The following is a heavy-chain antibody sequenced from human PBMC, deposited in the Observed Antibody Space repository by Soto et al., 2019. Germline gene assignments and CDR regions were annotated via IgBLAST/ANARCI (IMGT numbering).Heavy chain of an antibody. CDR3: AKDAPRYSGWFYFDF. J-gene: IGHJ4*02. CDR2: ISNGGDRT. V-gene: IGHV3-23*01. CDR1: ELTFGGRA. D-gene: IGHD6-19*01. Sequence: PGGPLRHPWVVLELTFGGRARGGVRQAQEKGLEWVSGISNGGDRTYYADSVKGRFTISRDNSKNTLFLQMNSLRAEDTAVYYCAKDAPRYSGWFYFDFWGQGALVTVSS.